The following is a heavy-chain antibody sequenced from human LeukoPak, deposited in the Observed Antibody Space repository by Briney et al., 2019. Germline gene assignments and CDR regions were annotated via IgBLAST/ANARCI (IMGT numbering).Heavy chain of an antibody. CDR1: GFTFSSYS. CDR3: ARDTYSSSSRFDY. J-gene: IGHJ4*02. CDR2: ISSSSSYI. V-gene: IGHV3-21*01. Sequence: GGSLRLSCAASGFTFSSYSMNWVRQAPGKGLEWVSSISSSSSYIYYADSVKGRSTISRDNAKNSLYLQMNSLRAEDTAVYYCARDTYSSSSRFDYWGQGTLVTVSS. D-gene: IGHD6-6*01.